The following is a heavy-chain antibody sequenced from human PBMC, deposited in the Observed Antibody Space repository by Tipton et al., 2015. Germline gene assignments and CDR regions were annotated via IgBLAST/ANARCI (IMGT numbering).Heavy chain of an antibody. CDR2: ISYSGST. J-gene: IGHJ6*02. CDR1: GGSVNSANYY. CDR3: ARDLEHGMDV. Sequence: TLSLTCTVSGGSVNSANYYWSWIRQPPGKGLEWMGYISYSGSTHYNPSLKSRVSISLDTSKNHFSLSLTSVTAADTAIYYCARDLEHGMDVWGQGTTVTVSS. D-gene: IGHD5-24*01. V-gene: IGHV4-61*03.